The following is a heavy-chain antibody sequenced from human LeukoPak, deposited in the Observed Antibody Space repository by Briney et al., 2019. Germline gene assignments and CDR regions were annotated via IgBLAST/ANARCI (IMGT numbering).Heavy chain of an antibody. CDR3: AKDQSDIVVVPAADIHPVAFDI. D-gene: IGHD2-2*01. J-gene: IGHJ3*02. Sequence: GGSLRLSCAASGFTFSSYAMSWVRQAPGKGLEWVSAISGSGGSTYYADSVKGRFTISRDNSKNTLYLQMNSLRAEDTAVYYCAKDQSDIVVVPAADIHPVAFDIWGQGTMVTVSS. CDR2: ISGSGGST. V-gene: IGHV3-23*01. CDR1: GFTFSSYA.